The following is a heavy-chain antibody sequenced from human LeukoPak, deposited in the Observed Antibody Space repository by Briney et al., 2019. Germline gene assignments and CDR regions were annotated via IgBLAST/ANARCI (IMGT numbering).Heavy chain of an antibody. CDR2: IYYSGST. CDR1: GGSISSYY. Sequence: SETLSLTCTVSGGSISSYYWSWIRQPPGKGLEWIAYIYYSGSTNYNPSLKSRVIISVDTSKNQFSLKLSSVTAADTAVYYCARGGRSGSHDYWGQGTLVTVSS. CDR3: ARGGRSGSHDY. V-gene: IGHV4-59*01. J-gene: IGHJ4*02. D-gene: IGHD3-10*01.